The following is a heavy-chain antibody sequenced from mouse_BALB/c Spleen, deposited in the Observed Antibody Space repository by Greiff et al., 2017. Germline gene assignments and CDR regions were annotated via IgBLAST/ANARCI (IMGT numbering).Heavy chain of an antibody. V-gene: IGHV2-6-2*01. CDR3: ARHYYYGSSYYAMDY. CDR1: GFSLTSYG. D-gene: IGHD1-1*01. Sequence: QVQLQQSGPDLVAPSQSLSITCTVSGFSLTSYGVHWVRQPPGKGLEWLVVIWSDGSTTYNSALKSRLSISKDNSKSQVFLKMNSLQTDDTAMYYCARHYYYGSSYYAMDYWGQGTSVTVSS. CDR2: IWSDGST. J-gene: IGHJ4*01.